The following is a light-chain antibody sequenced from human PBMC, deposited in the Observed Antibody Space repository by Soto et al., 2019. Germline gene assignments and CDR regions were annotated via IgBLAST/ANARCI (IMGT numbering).Light chain of an antibody. Sequence: QPVLTQPPSVSGAPGQRVTISCTASSPNIGAGYDVHWYQQLPGTAPKLLIYGNTNRPSGVPDRFSGSKSGTSASLAITGLQAEDEADYYCQSYDSSLSAWVFGGGTKLTVL. J-gene: IGLJ3*02. CDR1: SPNIGAGYD. CDR3: QSYDSSLSAWV. CDR2: GNT. V-gene: IGLV1-40*01.